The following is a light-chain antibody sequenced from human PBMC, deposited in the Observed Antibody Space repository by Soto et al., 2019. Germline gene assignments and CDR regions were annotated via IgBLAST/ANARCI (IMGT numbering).Light chain of an antibody. V-gene: IGKV3-11*01. J-gene: IGKJ1*01. Sequence: VLTQSPATLSLSPGERATLSCRSSQSVSSYLAWYQQKPGQAPRLLIYDASNRATGIPARFSGSGSGTDFTLTISSLEPEDFAVYYCQQRSNWPPWTFGQGTKV. CDR3: QQRSNWPPWT. CDR1: QSVSSY. CDR2: DAS.